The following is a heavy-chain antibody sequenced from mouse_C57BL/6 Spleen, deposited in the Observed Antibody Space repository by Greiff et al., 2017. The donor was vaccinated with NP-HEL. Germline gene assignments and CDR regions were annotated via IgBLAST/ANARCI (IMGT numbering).Heavy chain of an antibody. CDR1: GFSLSTFGMG. CDR2: IWWDDDK. D-gene: IGHD1-1*01. Sequence: QVTLKESGPGILQPSQTLSLTCSFSGFSLSTFGMGVGWIRQPSGKGLEWLAHIWWDDDKYYNPALKSRLTISKDTSKNQVFLKIANVDTADTATYYCARIGSYYYGSSSYYFDYWGQGTTLTVSS. J-gene: IGHJ2*01. V-gene: IGHV8-8*01. CDR3: ARIGSYYYGSSSYYFDY.